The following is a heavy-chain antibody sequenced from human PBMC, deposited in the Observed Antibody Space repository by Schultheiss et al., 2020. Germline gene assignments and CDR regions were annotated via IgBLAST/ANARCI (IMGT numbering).Heavy chain of an antibody. CDR2: IKQDEIEK. V-gene: IGHV3-7*04. CDR1: GFTFSSYA. D-gene: IGHD2-2*01. CDR3: ARGGEVPAAIFYYYYGMDV. Sequence: GESLKISCAASGFTFSSYAMHWVRQAPGKGLEWVANIKQDEIEKYYVDSVKGRFTISRDNAKNSLYLQMNSLRAEDTAVYYCARGGEVPAAIFYYYYGMDVWGHGTTVNVSS. J-gene: IGHJ6*02.